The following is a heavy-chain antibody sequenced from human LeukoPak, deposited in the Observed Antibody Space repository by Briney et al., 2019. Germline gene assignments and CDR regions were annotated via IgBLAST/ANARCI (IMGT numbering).Heavy chain of an antibody. V-gene: IGHV3-74*01. J-gene: IGHJ5*02. CDR3: ARVGCSGTNCYDGVGRAAWFDP. CDR1: GFTFSSYW. Sequence: PGGSLRLSCAASGFTFSSYWMHWVRQAPGKGLVWVSSINSDGSGTSYADSVKGRFTISRDNAKNTLYLQMNSLRAEDTAVYYCARVGCSGTNCYDGVGRAAWFDPWGQGTLVTVSS. D-gene: IGHD2-2*01. CDR2: INSDGSGT.